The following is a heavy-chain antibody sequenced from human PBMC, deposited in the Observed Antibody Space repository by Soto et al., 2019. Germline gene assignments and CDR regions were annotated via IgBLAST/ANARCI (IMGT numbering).Heavy chain of an antibody. J-gene: IGHJ6*02. CDR2: IYNDGTT. V-gene: IGHV3-53*01. Sequence: GGSLRLSCAASGFSVRNNYMSWVRQAPGMGLEWVSVIYNDGTTYYADSVKGRFTLSRDTSKNTLSLQMDSLRAEDTAVYYCVRPLPSGRNYGMDVWGQGTTVTVSS. D-gene: IGHD3-10*01. CDR1: GFSVRNNY. CDR3: VRPLPSGRNYGMDV.